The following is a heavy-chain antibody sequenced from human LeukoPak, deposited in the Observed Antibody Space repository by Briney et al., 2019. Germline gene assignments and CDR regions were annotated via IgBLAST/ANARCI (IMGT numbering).Heavy chain of an antibody. D-gene: IGHD1-26*01. CDR1: GSTFSDYA. Sequence: GGSLRLSCAASGSTFSDYAMHWVRQAPGKGLEWVAVISKDGSDKYYPGSVRGRFTISRDNSKNTIYLQMDSLRAEDTAVFYCARGSGSYDYWGQGTLVTVSS. CDR2: ISKDGSDK. V-gene: IGHV3-30-3*01. J-gene: IGHJ4*02. CDR3: ARGSGSYDY.